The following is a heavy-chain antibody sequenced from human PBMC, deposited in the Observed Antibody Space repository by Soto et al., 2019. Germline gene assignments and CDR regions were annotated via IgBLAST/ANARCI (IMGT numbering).Heavy chain of an antibody. CDR2: TKSKVDGGAT. J-gene: IGHJ3*02. D-gene: IGHD6-13*01. V-gene: IGHV3-15*01. CDR3: TRESGDSSGWYGAFDI. CDR1: GIIFNNAW. Sequence: GGSLRLSCAASGIIFNNAWMSWVRQAPGKGLEWVGRTKSKVDGGATDYAAPVKGRFTISRDDSENTLYLQMNSLKTEDTAVYYCTRESGDSSGWYGAFDIWGQGTMVTVSS.